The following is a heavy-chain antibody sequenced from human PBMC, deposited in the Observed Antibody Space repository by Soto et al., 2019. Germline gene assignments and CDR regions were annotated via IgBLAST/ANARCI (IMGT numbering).Heavy chain of an antibody. V-gene: IGHV1-18*01. CDR1: GYTFTSYG. D-gene: IGHD4-4*01. CDR2: ISAYNGNT. CDR3: ARDKDRLQLGGNYHYIMDV. Sequence: ASVKVSCKASGYTFTSYGLNWVRQAPGQGLEWMGWISAYNGNTNYAQKFQGRVTMTTDTSTSTAYMELRSLRSEDTAVYYCARDKDRLQLGGNYHYIMDVWGQGTTVTVSS. J-gene: IGHJ6*02.